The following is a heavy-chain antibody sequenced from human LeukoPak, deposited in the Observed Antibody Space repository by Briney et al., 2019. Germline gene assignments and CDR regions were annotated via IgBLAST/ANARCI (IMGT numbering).Heavy chain of an antibody. Sequence: GGSLRLSCAASGFTFSSYWMSWVRQAPGKGLEWGASIKQDGSEKYYVDSVKGRFTISRDNAKNSMYLQMNSRRAEETALYYCAKDIVHSYGSPGDYWGQGALFTVSS. D-gene: IGHD5-18*01. CDR3: AKDIVHSYGSPGDY. V-gene: IGHV3-7*03. CDR1: GFTFSSYW. J-gene: IGHJ4*02. CDR2: IKQDGSEK.